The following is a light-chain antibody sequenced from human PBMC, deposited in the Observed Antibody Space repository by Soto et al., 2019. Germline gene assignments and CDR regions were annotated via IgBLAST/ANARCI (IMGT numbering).Light chain of an antibody. Sequence: EIVMTQSPGTLSVSPGERATLSCRASQSVGRNLAWYQQTPGQAPRLLIYDASTRATGIPARFSGSGSGTEFSLTISSLQSEDFAVYYCQQYNKWPQTFGQGTKVDIK. CDR3: QQYNKWPQT. J-gene: IGKJ1*01. V-gene: IGKV3-15*01. CDR2: DAS. CDR1: QSVGRN.